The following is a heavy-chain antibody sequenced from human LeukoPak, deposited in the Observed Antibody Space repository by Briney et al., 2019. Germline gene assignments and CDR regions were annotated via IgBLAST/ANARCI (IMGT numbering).Heavy chain of an antibody. CDR3: ATPATTIFGVDDAFDI. J-gene: IGHJ3*02. V-gene: IGHV4-38-2*01. CDR1: GYSISSGYY. D-gene: IGHD3-3*01. Sequence: SETLSLTCAVSGYSISSGYYWGWIRQPPGKGLEWIGSIYHSGSTYYNPSLKSRVTISVDTSKNQFSLKLSSVTVADTAVYYCATPATTIFGVDDAFDIWGQGTMVTVSS. CDR2: IYHSGST.